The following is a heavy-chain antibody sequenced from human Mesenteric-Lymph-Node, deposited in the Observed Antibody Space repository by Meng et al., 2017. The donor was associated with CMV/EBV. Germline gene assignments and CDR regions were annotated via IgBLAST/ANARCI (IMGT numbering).Heavy chain of an antibody. Sequence: ESLKISCTVSGGSISSYYWSWIRQPPGKGLEWIGYIYYSGSTNYNPSLKSRVTISVDTSKNQFSLKLSSVTAADTAVYYCARDVRDNYYYYGMDVWGQGTTVTVSS. CDR3: ARDVRDNYYYYGMDV. CDR2: IYYSGST. CDR1: GGSISSYY. V-gene: IGHV4-59*01. D-gene: IGHD2/OR15-2a*01. J-gene: IGHJ6*02.